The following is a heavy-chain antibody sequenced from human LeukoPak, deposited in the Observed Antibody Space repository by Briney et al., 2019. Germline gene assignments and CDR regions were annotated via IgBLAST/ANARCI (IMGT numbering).Heavy chain of an antibody. J-gene: IGHJ4*02. CDR3: AKEQEGDYGGTSLFDY. CDR1: GFTFSSYA. V-gene: IGHV3-23*01. D-gene: IGHD4-23*01. Sequence: LTGGSLRLSCAASGFTFSSYAMSWVRQAPGKGLEWVSAISGSGGSTYYADSVKGRFTISRDNSKNTLYLQMNSLRAEDTAVYYCAKEQEGDYGGTSLFDYWGQGTLVTVSS. CDR2: ISGSGGST.